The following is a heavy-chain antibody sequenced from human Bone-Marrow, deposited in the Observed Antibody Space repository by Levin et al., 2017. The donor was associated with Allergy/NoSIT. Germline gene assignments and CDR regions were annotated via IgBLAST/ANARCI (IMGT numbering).Heavy chain of an antibody. CDR2: TYDSGSIRTIYDSGDVPDGGT. D-gene: IGHD2-2*01. CDR1: GGSITGRNYY. J-gene: IGHJ4*02. V-gene: IGHV4-39*07. Sequence: PSETLSLTCTASGGSITGRNYYWGWIRQPPGKGLEWVGSTYDSGSIRTIYDSGDVPDGGTYSNPSLGSRVTVSGDTSKNQFSLQLTSVTAADTAVYYCVIYTAGYQLLYYWGRGTLVTVSS. CDR3: VIYTAGYQLLYY.